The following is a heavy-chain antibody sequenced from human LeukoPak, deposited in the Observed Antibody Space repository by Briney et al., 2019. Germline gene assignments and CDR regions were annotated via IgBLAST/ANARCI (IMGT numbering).Heavy chain of an antibody. D-gene: IGHD3-22*01. Sequence: GGSLRLSCAASGFTVSSNYMSWVRQAPGKGLEWVSVIYSGGSTYYADSVKGRFTISRDNSKNTLYLQMNSLRAEDTAVYYCARFHYDSSGYYENWGQGTLVTVSS. CDR2: IYSGGST. CDR1: GFTVSSNY. CDR3: ARFHYDSSGYYEN. V-gene: IGHV3-66*01. J-gene: IGHJ4*02.